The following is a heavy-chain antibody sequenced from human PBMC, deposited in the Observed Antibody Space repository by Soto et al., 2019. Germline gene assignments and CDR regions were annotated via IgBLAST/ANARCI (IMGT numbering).Heavy chain of an antibody. Sequence: PSETLSLTCTASGGSISSYSWSWIRQPPGKGLEWNGYINYSGSTNYNPSLKSRVTISVDTSKNQFSLKLSSVTAADTAVYYCARGRTCSGGSCYRSHYYYYYYGMDVWGQGTTVTVSS. V-gene: IGHV4-59*12. CDR3: ARGRTCSGGSCYRSHYYYYYYGMDV. J-gene: IGHJ6*02. D-gene: IGHD2-15*01. CDR2: INYSGST. CDR1: GGSISSYS.